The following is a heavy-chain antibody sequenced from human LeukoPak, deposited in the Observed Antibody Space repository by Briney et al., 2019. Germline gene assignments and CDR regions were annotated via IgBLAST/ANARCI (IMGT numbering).Heavy chain of an antibody. V-gene: IGHV4-34*01. D-gene: IGHD6-13*01. CDR1: GGSFSGYY. CDR2: INHSGST. J-gene: IGHJ4*02. Sequence: SETLSLTCAVYGGSFSGYYWSWIRQPPGKGLEWIGEINHSGSTNYNPPLRSRVTMSLDTSKNQFTLKLNSMTAADTAVYYCTGHVSAAAGGRWGQGTLVTVSS. CDR3: TGHVSAAAGGR.